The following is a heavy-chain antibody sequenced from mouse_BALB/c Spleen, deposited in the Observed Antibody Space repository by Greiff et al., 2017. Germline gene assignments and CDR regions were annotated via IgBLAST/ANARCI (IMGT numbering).Heavy chain of an antibody. J-gene: IGHJ1*01. CDR2: SRNKANDYTT. V-gene: IGHV7-1*02. CDR3: ARDALHYYGYGYFDV. Sequence: EVQGVESGGGLVQPGGSLRLSCATSGFTFSDFYMEWVRQPPGKRLEWIAASRNKANDYTTEYSASVKGRFIVSRDTSQSILYLQMNALRAEDTAIYYCARDALHYYGYGYFDVWGAGTTVTVSS. CDR1: GFTFSDFY. D-gene: IGHD1-2*01.